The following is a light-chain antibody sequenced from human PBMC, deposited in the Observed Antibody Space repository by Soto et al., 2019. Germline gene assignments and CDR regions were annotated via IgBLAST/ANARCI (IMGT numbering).Light chain of an antibody. Sequence: QSVLTQPPSASGTPGQRVTISCSGSSSNIGSKTVSWYQQLPGTAPKLLIYTNNQRPSGVPDRFSGSKSGTSASLAISGLQSEDEADYSCAAWDDSLNGYVFGTGTKVTVL. CDR3: AAWDDSLNGYV. V-gene: IGLV1-44*01. CDR1: SSNIGSKT. J-gene: IGLJ1*01. CDR2: TNN.